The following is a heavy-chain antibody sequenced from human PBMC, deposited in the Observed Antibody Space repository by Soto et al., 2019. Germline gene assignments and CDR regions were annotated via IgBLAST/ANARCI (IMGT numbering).Heavy chain of an antibody. V-gene: IGHV1-69*13. CDR1: GCTFSSYA. J-gene: IGHJ6*02. CDR2: IIPIFGTA. Sequence: ASVKVSCKASGCTFSSYAISWVRQAPGQGLEWMGGIIPIFGTANYAQKFQGRVTITADESTSTAYMELNSLRSEDTAVYYCATESYYDFWSGYYPNHYYYYGMDVWGQGTTVTVSS. D-gene: IGHD3-3*01. CDR3: ATESYYDFWSGYYPNHYYYYGMDV.